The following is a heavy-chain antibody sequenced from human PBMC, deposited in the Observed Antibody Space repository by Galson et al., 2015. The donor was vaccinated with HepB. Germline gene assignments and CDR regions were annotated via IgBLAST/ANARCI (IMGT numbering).Heavy chain of an antibody. D-gene: IGHD3-22*01. Sequence: ETLSLTCTVSGGSISSSSYYWGWIRQPPGKGLEWIGSIYYSGSTYYNPSLKSRVTISVDTSKNQFSLKLSSVTAADTAVYYCARQDEFFTYYYDSSGYYEAPYFDYWGQGTLVTVSS. CDR3: ARQDEFFTYYYDSSGYYEAPYFDY. CDR2: IYYSGST. J-gene: IGHJ4*02. CDR1: GGSISSSSYY. V-gene: IGHV4-39*01.